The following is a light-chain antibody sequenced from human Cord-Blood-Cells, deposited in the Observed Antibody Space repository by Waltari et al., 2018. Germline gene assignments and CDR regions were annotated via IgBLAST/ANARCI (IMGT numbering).Light chain of an antibody. CDR1: SSDVGGYNY. Sequence: QSALTQPASVSGSPGQSITISCTGTSSDVGGYNYVPCYQQHPGKAPKLMIYDVSKRPSGVPDRFSGSKSGNTASLTISGLQAEDEADYYCCSYAGSYTFVVFGGGTKLTVL. V-gene: IGLV2-11*01. CDR2: DVS. CDR3: CSYAGSYTFVV. J-gene: IGLJ2*01.